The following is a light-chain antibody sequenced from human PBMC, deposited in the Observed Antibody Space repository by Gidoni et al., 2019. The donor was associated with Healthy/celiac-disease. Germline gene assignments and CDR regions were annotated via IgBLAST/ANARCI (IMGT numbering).Light chain of an antibody. Sequence: EIVLTQSPGTLSLSPGARATLSCRPSQSISSSYLAWYQQKPGQAPRLLIYGASSRATGIPDRFSGSGSGTDFTLTISRLEPEDFAVYYCQQYGSSPVTFGQGTKVEIK. CDR2: GAS. CDR3: QQYGSSPVT. CDR1: QSISSSY. V-gene: IGKV3-20*01. J-gene: IGKJ1*01.